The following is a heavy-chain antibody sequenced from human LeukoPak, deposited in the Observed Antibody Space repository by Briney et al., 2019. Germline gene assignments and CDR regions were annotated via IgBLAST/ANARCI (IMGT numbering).Heavy chain of an antibody. Sequence: SETLSLTCTVSGGSISSYYWSWIRQPPGKGLEWIGYIYYSGSTNYNPSLRSRLTISVDTSKNQFSLKLTSVTAADTAVYYCARHYSSGWDLDYWGQGTLVTVSS. D-gene: IGHD6-19*01. J-gene: IGHJ4*02. CDR1: GGSISSYY. CDR2: IYYSGST. V-gene: IGHV4-59*08. CDR3: ARHYSSGWDLDY.